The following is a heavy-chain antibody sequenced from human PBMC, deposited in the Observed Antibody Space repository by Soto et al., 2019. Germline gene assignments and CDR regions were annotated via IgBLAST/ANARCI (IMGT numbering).Heavy chain of an antibody. J-gene: IGHJ4*02. CDR3: AKDPCSSDSCYPSVFDS. V-gene: IGHV3-23*01. CDR1: GFTFSSYG. D-gene: IGHD2-15*01. CDR2: ISGSGSGT. Sequence: EVQLLESGGGLVQPGGSLRLSCATSGFTFSSYGMSWVRQAPGKGLEWVSGISGSGSGTFYADSVKGRSTISRDISKNPPWLHMNTLGAEYTAVYYRAKDPCSSDSCYPSVFDSWGQGTLVTV.